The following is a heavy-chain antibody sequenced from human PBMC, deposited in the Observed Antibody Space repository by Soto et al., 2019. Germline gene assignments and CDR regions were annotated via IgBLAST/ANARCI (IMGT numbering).Heavy chain of an antibody. CDR2: IYYSGST. CDR1: GGSISSYY. Sequence: SETLSLTCTVSGGSISSYYWSWIRQPPGKGLEWIGYIYYSGSTNYNPSLKSRVTISVDTSKNQFSLKLSSVTAADTAVYYCARDRSRYRSSPWYNWFVPWGPGTLVTVYS. J-gene: IGHJ5*02. CDR3: ARDRSRYRSSPWYNWFVP. V-gene: IGHV4-59*01. D-gene: IGHD6-6*01.